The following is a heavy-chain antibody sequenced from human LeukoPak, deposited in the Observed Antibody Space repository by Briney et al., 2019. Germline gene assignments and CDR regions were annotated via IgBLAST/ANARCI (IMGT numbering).Heavy chain of an antibody. Sequence: GRSLRLSCAASGFTFDDYAMHWVRQAPGKGLEWVSGISWNGGSIGYADSVKGRFTISRDNAKNSLYLQMNSLRAEDTALYYCAGDYYYYGMDVWGQGTTVTVSS. CDR1: GFTFDDYA. CDR3: AGDYYYYGMDV. CDR2: ISWNGGSI. V-gene: IGHV3-9*01. J-gene: IGHJ6*02.